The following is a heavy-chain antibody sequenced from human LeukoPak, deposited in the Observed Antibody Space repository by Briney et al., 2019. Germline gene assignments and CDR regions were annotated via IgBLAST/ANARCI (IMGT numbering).Heavy chain of an antibody. V-gene: IGHV4-34*01. J-gene: IGHJ5*02. CDR3: ARVRGRWFDP. D-gene: IGHD3-10*01. Sequence: PSETLSLTCAVYGGSFSGYYWSWIRQPPGKGLEWIGEINHSGSTNYNPSLKSLVTISVDTSKNQFSLKLSSVTAADTAVYYCARVRGRWFDPWGQGTLVTVSS. CDR1: GGSFSGYY. CDR2: INHSGST.